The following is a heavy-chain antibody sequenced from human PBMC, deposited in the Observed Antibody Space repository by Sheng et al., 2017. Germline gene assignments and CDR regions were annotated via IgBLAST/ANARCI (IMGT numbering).Heavy chain of an antibody. CDR2: IYHSGST. Sequence: QVQLQESGPGLVKPSETLSLTCAVSGYSISSGYYWGWIRQPPGKGLEWIGSIYHSGSTYYNPSLKSRVTISVDTSKNQFSLKLSSVTAADTAVYHCARGFFFXDYYDSSGYYRDRYFDLWGRGTLVTV. D-gene: IGHD3-22*01. V-gene: IGHV4-38-2*01. CDR3: ARGFFFXDYYDSSGYYRDRYFDL. J-gene: IGHJ2*01. CDR1: GYSISSGYY.